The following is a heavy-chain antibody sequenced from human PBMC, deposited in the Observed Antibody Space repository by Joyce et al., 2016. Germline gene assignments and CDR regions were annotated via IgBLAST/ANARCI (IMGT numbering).Heavy chain of an antibody. J-gene: IGHJ4*02. CDR2: MNPNSGNT. CDR1: GYTFINYD. Sequence: QVQLVQSGAEVKKPGASVKVSCKASGYTFINYDINWVRQATGQGLEWMEWMNPNSGNTGYAQNFQGRVTMTRNTSISTAYMDLSSLRSEDTAVYYCARGRSSSSSHFDYWGQGTLVTVSS. V-gene: IGHV1-8*01. CDR3: ARGRSSSSSHFDY. D-gene: IGHD6-6*01.